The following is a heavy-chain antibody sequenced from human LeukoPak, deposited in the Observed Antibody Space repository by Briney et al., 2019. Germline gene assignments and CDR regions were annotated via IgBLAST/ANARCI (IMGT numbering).Heavy chain of an antibody. V-gene: IGHV4-30-2*01. CDR1: GGSISSGGYS. J-gene: IGHJ3*02. D-gene: IGHD5-12*01. Sequence: SETLSLTCAVSGGSISSGGYSWSWIRQPPGKGLEWIGEIYHSGSTNYNPSLKSRVTISVDKSKNQFSLKLSSVTAADTAVYYCAREGYDDAFDIWGQGTMVTVSS. CDR2: IYHSGST. CDR3: AREGYDDAFDI.